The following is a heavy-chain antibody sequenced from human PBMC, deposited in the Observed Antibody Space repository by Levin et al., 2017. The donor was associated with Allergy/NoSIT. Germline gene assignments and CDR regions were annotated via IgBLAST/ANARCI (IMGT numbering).Heavy chain of an antibody. CDR1: GGSISSSGYY. Sequence: PSETLSLTCTVSGGSISSSGYYWGWIRQPPGKGLEWIGSSYYSGSTYYNPSLTSRVTISVDTSKNQFSLNLSSVTAADTAVYFCARVRGYSYGYVDYWGQGTLVTVSS. CDR2: SYYSGST. CDR3: ARVRGYSYGYVDY. J-gene: IGHJ4*02. D-gene: IGHD5-18*01. V-gene: IGHV4-39*01.